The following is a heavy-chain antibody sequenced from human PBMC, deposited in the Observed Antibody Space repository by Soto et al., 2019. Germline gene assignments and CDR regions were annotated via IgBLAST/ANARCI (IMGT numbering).Heavy chain of an antibody. CDR2: IYYSGST. D-gene: IGHD3-22*01. V-gene: IGHV4-39*01. CDR1: GGSITSSSYY. J-gene: IGHJ4*02. Sequence: PSETLSLTCTVSGGSITSSSYYWGWIRQPPGKGLKWIGSIYYSGSTYYNPSLKSRVTISVDTSKNQFSLKLSSVTAADTAVYYCMLGSGWKDFDYWGQGTLVTVSS. CDR3: MLGSGWKDFDY.